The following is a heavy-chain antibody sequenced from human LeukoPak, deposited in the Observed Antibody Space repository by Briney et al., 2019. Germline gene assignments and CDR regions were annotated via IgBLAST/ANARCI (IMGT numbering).Heavy chain of an antibody. CDR3: ARTTPNGSLDY. CDR1: GGSFSGYY. Sequence: SETLSLTCAVYGGSFSGYYWSWIRQPPGKGLEWIGEINHSGSTNYNPSLKSRVTISVDTSKNQYSLKLSSVTAADTAVYYCARTTPNGSLDYWGQGTLVTVSS. J-gene: IGHJ4*02. V-gene: IGHV4-34*01. D-gene: IGHD5-24*01. CDR2: INHSGST.